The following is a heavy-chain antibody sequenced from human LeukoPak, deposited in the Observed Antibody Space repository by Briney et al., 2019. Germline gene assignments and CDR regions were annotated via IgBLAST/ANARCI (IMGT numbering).Heavy chain of an antibody. CDR1: GYSFVSYW. CDR2: IFPGGSDT. D-gene: IGHD5-18*01. CDR3: ARHQRGYIYGCAFDI. Sequence: GESLKISCKGSGYSFVSYWIGWVRQMPGKGLEWMGIIFPGGSDTKYSPSFQGQVTISADKSINTAYLQWSSLKASDTAMYYCARHQRGYIYGCAFDIWGQGTMVTVSS. V-gene: IGHV5-51*01. J-gene: IGHJ3*02.